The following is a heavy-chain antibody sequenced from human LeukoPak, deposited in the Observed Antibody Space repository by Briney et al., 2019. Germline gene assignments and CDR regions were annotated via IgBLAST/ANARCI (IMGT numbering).Heavy chain of an antibody. Sequence: SETLSLTCTVSGGSISSSSYYWGWIRQPPGKGLEWIGSIYYSGSTYYNPSLKSRVTLSVDTSKNQFSLKLSSVTAADTAVYYCARFGSGSYYGPYYFDYWGQGTLVTVSS. D-gene: IGHD1-26*01. V-gene: IGHV4-39*01. CDR3: ARFGSGSYYGPYYFDY. CDR2: IYYSGST. J-gene: IGHJ4*02. CDR1: GGSISSSSYY.